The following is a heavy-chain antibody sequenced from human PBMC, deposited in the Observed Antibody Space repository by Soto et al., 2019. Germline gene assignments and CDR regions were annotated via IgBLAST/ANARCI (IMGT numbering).Heavy chain of an antibody. D-gene: IGHD2-21*02. CDR1: GFTFSDYS. J-gene: IGHJ4*02. CDR3: ARLPKGSMVTS. Sequence: ESGGGLVHPGGSLRLSCAASGFTFSDYSMNWVRQAPGKGLEWLSYITSTGGTIYYADSIKGRFTVSRDNAKNSLFLQMKSLRDEDTAVYYCARLPKGSMVTSWGQGTLVTVSS. CDR2: ITSTGGTI. V-gene: IGHV3-48*02.